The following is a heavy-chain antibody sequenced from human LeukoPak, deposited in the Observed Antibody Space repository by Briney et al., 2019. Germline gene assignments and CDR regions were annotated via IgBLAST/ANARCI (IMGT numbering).Heavy chain of an antibody. CDR3: AKGSYSYGYLFDY. D-gene: IGHD5-18*01. CDR1: GFTFSSYA. Sequence: PGGSLRLSCAASGFTFSSYAMSWVRQAPGKGLEWVSTISGSGGSTYHADSVKGRFTISRDNSKNTLYLQMNSLRAEDTAVYYCAKGSYSYGYLFDYWGQGTLVTVSS. V-gene: IGHV3-23*01. CDR2: ISGSGGST. J-gene: IGHJ4*02.